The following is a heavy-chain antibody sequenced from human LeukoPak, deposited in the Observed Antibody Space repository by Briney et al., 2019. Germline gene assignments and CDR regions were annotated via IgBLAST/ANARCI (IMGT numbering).Heavy chain of an antibody. D-gene: IGHD3-3*01. Sequence: SETLSLTCTVAGGSISSGGYYWSWIRQHPGKGLEWIGYVYYSGSTYYNPSLKSRVTISVDTSKNQFSLKLSSAPAADTAVYYCARGLYDFWSGYHMDVWGKGTTVTVSS. CDR3: ARGLYDFWSGYHMDV. CDR1: GGSISSGGYY. V-gene: IGHV4-31*03. CDR2: VYYSGST. J-gene: IGHJ6*03.